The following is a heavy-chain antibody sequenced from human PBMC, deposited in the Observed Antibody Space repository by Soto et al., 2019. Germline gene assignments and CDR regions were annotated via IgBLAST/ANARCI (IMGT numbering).Heavy chain of an antibody. CDR3: TTDPPDYYDSSGYPPPFDY. CDR1: GFTFSNAW. Sequence: GGSLRLSCAASGFTFSNAWMNWVRQAPGKGLEWVGRIKSKTDGGTTDYAAPVKGRFTISRDDSKNTLYLQMNSLKTEDTAVYYCTTDPPDYYDSSGYPPPFDYWGQGTLVTVSS. CDR2: IKSKTDGGTT. D-gene: IGHD3-22*01. V-gene: IGHV3-15*07. J-gene: IGHJ4*02.